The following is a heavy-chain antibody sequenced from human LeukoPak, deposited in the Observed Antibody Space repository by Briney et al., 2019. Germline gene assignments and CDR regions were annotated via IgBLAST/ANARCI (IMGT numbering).Heavy chain of an antibody. Sequence: SVKVSCKASGGTFSSYAISWVRQAPGQGLEWMGRIIPILGIANYAQKFQGRVTITADKSTSTAYMELSSLRSEDTAVYYCARDVGARGIVGATPDYWGQGTLVTVSS. J-gene: IGHJ4*02. D-gene: IGHD1-26*01. CDR1: GGTFSSYA. CDR2: IIPILGIA. CDR3: ARDVGARGIVGATPDY. V-gene: IGHV1-69*04.